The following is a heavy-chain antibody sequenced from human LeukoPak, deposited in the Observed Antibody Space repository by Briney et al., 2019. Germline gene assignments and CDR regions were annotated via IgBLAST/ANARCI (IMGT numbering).Heavy chain of an antibody. CDR2: MKGDASLI. CDR1: GFTFSNYA. CDR3: ARLFGGVTTFDY. Sequence: GGSLRLSCAASGFTFSNYAMHWVRQAPGRGLQWVASMKGDASLIYYVDSVKGRFTISRDNARNSLYVQMNSLRVEDTAVYYCARLFGGVTTFDYWGQGALVTVSS. J-gene: IGHJ4*02. V-gene: IGHV3-7*01. D-gene: IGHD2-8*02.